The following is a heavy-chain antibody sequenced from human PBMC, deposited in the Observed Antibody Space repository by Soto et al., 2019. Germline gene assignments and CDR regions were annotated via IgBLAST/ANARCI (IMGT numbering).Heavy chain of an antibody. CDR3: ARDAMVRGFDP. V-gene: IGHV3-48*03. Sequence: PGGSLRLSCASSGFTFSSYEMNWARQAPGKGLEWVSYISSSGSTIYYADSVKGRFTISRDNAKNSLYLQMNSLRAEDTAVYYCARDAMVRGFDPWGQGTLVTVSS. D-gene: IGHD3-10*01. CDR1: GFTFSSYE. CDR2: ISSSGSTI. J-gene: IGHJ5*02.